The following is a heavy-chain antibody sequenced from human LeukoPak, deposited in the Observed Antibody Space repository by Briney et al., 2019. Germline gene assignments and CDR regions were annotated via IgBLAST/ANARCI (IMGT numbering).Heavy chain of an antibody. Sequence: GGSLRLSCAASGFTFNRYGMSWVRQAPGKGLEWVSAISGSGGTSYYADPVKGRFTISRDNSKNTLYLQINSLRAEDTAVYYCAKDHLPGIVVADRDYWGQGTLVTVSS. D-gene: IGHD6-19*01. CDR3: AKDHLPGIVVADRDY. J-gene: IGHJ4*02. CDR1: GFTFNRYG. V-gene: IGHV3-23*01. CDR2: ISGSGGTS.